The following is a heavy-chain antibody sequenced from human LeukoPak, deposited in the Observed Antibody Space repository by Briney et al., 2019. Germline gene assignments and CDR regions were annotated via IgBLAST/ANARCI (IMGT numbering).Heavy chain of an antibody. Sequence: GGSLRLSCAASGFTFNNYDMHWVRQAPGKGLEWVANIKQDGSEKYYVDSVKGRFTISRDNAKNSLYLQMNSLRAEDTAVYYCARDFSSSWYGEGLFDYWGQGTLVTVSS. CDR2: IKQDGSEK. D-gene: IGHD6-13*01. V-gene: IGHV3-7*01. CDR3: ARDFSSSWYGEGLFDY. J-gene: IGHJ4*02. CDR1: GFTFNNYD.